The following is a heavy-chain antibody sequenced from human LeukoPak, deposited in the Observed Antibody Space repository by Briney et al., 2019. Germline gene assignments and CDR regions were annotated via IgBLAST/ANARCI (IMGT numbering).Heavy chain of an antibody. Sequence: PGRSLRLSCAASGFTFSNYVMHWVRQAPGKGLEWVAVIWYDGSNKYYADSVKGRFTVSRDNSKNTLYLQMDSLRAEDTAVYYCARVQKLQYLALYYYYMDVWGKGTTVTVSS. V-gene: IGHV3-33*01. CDR2: IWYDGSNK. CDR1: GFTFSNYV. CDR3: ARVQKLQYLALYYYYMDV. D-gene: IGHD4-11*01. J-gene: IGHJ6*03.